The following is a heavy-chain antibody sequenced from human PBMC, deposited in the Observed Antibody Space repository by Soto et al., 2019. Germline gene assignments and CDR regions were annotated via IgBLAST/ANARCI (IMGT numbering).Heavy chain of an antibody. CDR2: ISTSGFTI. J-gene: IGHJ4*02. CDR1: GFAFSSHE. Sequence: GGSLRLSCVASGFAFSSHEMNWVRRAPGKGLEWISHISTSGFTIYYVDSVKGRFTISRDNSRNTLFLQLNSLRDEDTAVYYCAKEYGSTWIDHWGQGTPVTVSS. CDR3: AKEYGSTWIDH. V-gene: IGHV3-48*02. D-gene: IGHD6-13*01.